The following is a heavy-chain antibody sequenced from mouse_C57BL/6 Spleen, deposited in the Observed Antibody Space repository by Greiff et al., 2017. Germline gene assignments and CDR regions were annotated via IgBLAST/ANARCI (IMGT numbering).Heavy chain of an antibody. V-gene: IGHV3-6*01. CDR3: ARGKDYYGTNFDY. Sequence: VQLQQSGPGLVKPSQSLSLTCSVTGYSITSGYYWNWIRQFPGNKLEWMGYISYDGSNNYNPSLKNRISITRDTSKNQFFLKLNSVTTEDTATYYCARGKDYYGTNFDYWGQGTTLTVSS. D-gene: IGHD1-1*01. J-gene: IGHJ2*01. CDR1: GYSITSGYY. CDR2: ISYDGSN.